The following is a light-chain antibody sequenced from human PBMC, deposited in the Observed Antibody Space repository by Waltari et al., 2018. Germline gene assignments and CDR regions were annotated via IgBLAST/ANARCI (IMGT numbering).Light chain of an antibody. J-gene: IGLJ2*01. V-gene: IGLV1-44*01. CDR2: SHN. CDR3: AAWDDSLKGV. CDR1: SSNIGRNT. Sequence: QSVLTQPPTASGPPGQRATLSCSGSSSNIGRNTVHWYQQLPGTAPKLLIYSHNQRPSGVPDRFSGSKSGTSASLAISGLQSEDEADYYCAAWDDSLKGVFGGGTKLTVL.